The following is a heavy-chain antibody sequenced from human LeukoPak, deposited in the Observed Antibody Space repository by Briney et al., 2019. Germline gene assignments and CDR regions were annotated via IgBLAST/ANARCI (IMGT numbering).Heavy chain of an antibody. CDR2: ISYDGSNK. Sequence: GGSLRLSCAASGFTFSSYGMHWVRRAPGKGLEWVAVISYDGSNKYYADSVKGRFTISRDNSKNTLYLQMNSLRAEDTAVYYCAKDSLPTTLAYYFDYWGQGTLVTVSS. V-gene: IGHV3-30*18. D-gene: IGHD1-26*01. J-gene: IGHJ4*02. CDR1: GFTFSSYG. CDR3: AKDSLPTTLAYYFDY.